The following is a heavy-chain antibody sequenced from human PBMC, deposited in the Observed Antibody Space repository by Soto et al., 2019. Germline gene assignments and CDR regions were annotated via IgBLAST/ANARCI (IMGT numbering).Heavy chain of an antibody. CDR1: GFTFDDYA. V-gene: IGHV3-9*01. Sequence: EVQLVESGGGLVQPGRSLRLSCAASGFTFDDYAMQWVRQAPGKGLEWVSGISWNSGSIGYADSVKGRFTISRDNAKNSLYLQMNSLRAEDTALYYCAKEGGNGYHVPYYFDYWGQGTLVTVSS. CDR2: ISWNSGSI. D-gene: IGHD3-3*01. CDR3: AKEGGNGYHVPYYFDY. J-gene: IGHJ4*02.